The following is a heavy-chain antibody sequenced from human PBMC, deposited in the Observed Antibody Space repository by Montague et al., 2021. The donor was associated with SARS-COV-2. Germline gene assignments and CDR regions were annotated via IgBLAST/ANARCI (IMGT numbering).Heavy chain of an antibody. J-gene: IGHJ4*02. V-gene: IGHV4-59*08. Sequence: SATLSLTCTVAGDSVSRSYWNWIRQSPGKGLEWIGNIYYYGSVNXNPSLKSRLSISLDTSKNQLSLTLTSVTAADTATYYCARQITMVREPFDSWGQGTLVLVSS. CDR2: IYYYGSV. CDR1: GDSVSRSY. CDR3: ARQITMVREPFDS. D-gene: IGHD3-10*01.